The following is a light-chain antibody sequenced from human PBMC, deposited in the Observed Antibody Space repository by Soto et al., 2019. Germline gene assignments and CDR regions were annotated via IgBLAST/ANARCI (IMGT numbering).Light chain of an antibody. V-gene: IGKV3-15*01. CDR2: GAS. J-gene: IGKJ2*01. Sequence: MTQSPATLSVSPGERATLSCRASQSVSNNLAWYQQKPGQTPRLLIYGASTRATGIPVRFSGSGSGTEFTLTISSPQSEDFAVYYCQQYNNWPPVTFGQGTKLDIK. CDR1: QSVSNN. CDR3: QQYNNWPPVT.